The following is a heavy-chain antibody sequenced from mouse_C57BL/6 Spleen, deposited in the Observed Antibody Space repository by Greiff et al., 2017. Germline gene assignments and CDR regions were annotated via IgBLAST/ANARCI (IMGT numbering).Heavy chain of an antibody. CDR3: AREGRGYFDY. Sequence: DVQLQESGPGMVKPSQSLSLTCTVTGYSITSGYDWHWIRHFPGNKLEWMGYISYSGSNNYNPSLKRRISITHDTSKNHFFLKLNSVTTEDTATYYCAREGRGYFDYWGQGTTLTVSS. CDR2: ISYSGSN. CDR1: GYSITSGYD. V-gene: IGHV3-1*01. J-gene: IGHJ2*01.